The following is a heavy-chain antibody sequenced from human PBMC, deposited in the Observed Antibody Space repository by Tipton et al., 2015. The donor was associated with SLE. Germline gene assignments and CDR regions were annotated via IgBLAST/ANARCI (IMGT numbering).Heavy chain of an antibody. J-gene: IGHJ4*02. Sequence: GSLRLSCAASGLTFSNYAVSWVRQTPGRGLEWVSSISASGGTTSYAGSVKGRFIVSRDNSNNLVYLQMDSLRAEDTAIYYCAKMAREFLLYSGWCDSWGQGTRVTVS. V-gene: IGHV3-23*01. CDR2: ISASGGTT. CDR1: GLTFSNYA. CDR3: AKMAREFLLYSGWCDS. D-gene: IGHD3-10*01.